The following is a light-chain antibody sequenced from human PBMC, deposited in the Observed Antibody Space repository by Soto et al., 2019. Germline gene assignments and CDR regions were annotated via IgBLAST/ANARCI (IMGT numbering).Light chain of an antibody. CDR1: SSDVGGYNY. V-gene: IGLV2-14*03. CDR2: DVS. J-gene: IGLJ2*01. CDR3: SSYTSGSTRVV. Sequence: ALTQPASVSGSPGQSITISCTGTSSDVGGYNYVSWYQQHPGKAPKVMIYDVSKRPSGISNRFSGSKSGNTASLTISGLQVEDEADYYCSSYTSGSTRVVFGGGTKLTVL.